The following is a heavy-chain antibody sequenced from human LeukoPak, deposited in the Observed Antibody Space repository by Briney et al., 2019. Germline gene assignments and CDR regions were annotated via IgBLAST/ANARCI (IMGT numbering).Heavy chain of an antibody. V-gene: IGHV3-74*01. D-gene: IGHD2/OR15-2a*01. Sequence: PGGSLRLSCVASGFTFSNYAISWVRQAPGEGLVWVSRIRSDGSDTRYAESVKGRFTISRDNAKNTLYLQMNSLRAEDTAVYYCARDWFHAIDYWGQGTLVTVSS. CDR2: IRSDGSDT. CDR1: GFTFSNYA. CDR3: ARDWFHAIDY. J-gene: IGHJ4*02.